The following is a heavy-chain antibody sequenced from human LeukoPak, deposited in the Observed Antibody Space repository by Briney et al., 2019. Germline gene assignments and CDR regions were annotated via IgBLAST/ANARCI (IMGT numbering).Heavy chain of an antibody. CDR1: GLTFTTYW. J-gene: IGHJ6*02. V-gene: IGHV3-74*01. CDR2: IQSDGSAT. Sequence: GGSLRLSCAASGLTFTTYWMHWVRQAPGKGLVWVSRIQSDGSATGYAASVKGRFTISRDNARNTLYLQMNSLRAEDTAVYYCARELDAYDGMDVWGQGTTVTASS. CDR3: ARELDAYDGMDV. D-gene: IGHD2-8*01.